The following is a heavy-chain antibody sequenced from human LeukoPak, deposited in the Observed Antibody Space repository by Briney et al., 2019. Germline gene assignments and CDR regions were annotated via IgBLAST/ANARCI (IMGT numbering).Heavy chain of an antibody. CDR1: GFSVSSSY. V-gene: IGHV3-66*01. J-gene: IGHJ4*02. D-gene: IGHD5-18*01. CDR2: IYGGGNT. Sequence: GGSLRLSCAASGFSVSSSYVSWVRQAPRKGLECVSIIYGGGNTYYVDSVEGRVTISRDNSKNTLYIQMNTLRAEDPAVYYCASGRRDSNGFVDYWGQGILVTVSS. CDR3: ASGRRDSNGFVDY.